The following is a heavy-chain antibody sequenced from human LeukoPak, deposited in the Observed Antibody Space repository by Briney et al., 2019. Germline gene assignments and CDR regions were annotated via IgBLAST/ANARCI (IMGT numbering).Heavy chain of an antibody. V-gene: IGHV3-30*02. CDR1: GFTFSSYG. CDR3: AKGRVVVVPAAICDY. J-gene: IGHJ4*02. CDR2: IRYDGSNK. Sequence: GGSLRLSCAASGFTFSSYGMHWVRQAPGKGLEWVAFIRYDGSNKYYADSVKGRFTISRDNSKNTLYLQMNSLSAEDTAVYYCAKGRVVVVPAAICDYWGQGTLVTVSS. D-gene: IGHD2-2*01.